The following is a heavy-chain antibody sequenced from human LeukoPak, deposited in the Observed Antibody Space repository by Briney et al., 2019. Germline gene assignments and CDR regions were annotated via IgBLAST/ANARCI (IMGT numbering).Heavy chain of an antibody. CDR1: GYTLTELS. V-gene: IGHV1-24*01. Sequence: ASVKVSCKVSGYTLTELSMHWVRQAPGKGLEWMGGFDPEDGETIYAQKFQGRVTMTEDTSTDTAYMELSSLRSEDTAVYYCATAERLGYCSSTSCGSFDYWGQGTLVTVFS. J-gene: IGHJ4*02. CDR3: ATAERLGYCSSTSCGSFDY. D-gene: IGHD2-2*01. CDR2: FDPEDGET.